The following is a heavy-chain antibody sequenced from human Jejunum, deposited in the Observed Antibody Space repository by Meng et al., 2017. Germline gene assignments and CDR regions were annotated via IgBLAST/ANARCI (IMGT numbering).Heavy chain of an antibody. V-gene: IGHV3-21*01. Sequence: GESLKISCAASGFTFSSYSMNWVRQAPGKGLEWVSSISSSSSYIYYADSVKGRFTISRDNAKNSLYLQMSSLRAEDTAVYYCARDLPASYYDYVWGSYRGYYFDYWGQGTLVTVSS. J-gene: IGHJ4*02. D-gene: IGHD3-16*02. CDR3: ARDLPASYYDYVWGSYRGYYFDY. CDR2: ISSSSSYI. CDR1: GFTFSSYS.